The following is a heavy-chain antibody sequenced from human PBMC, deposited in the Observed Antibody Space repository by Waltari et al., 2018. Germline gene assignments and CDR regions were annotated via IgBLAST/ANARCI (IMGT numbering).Heavy chain of an antibody. CDR3: ARTPNYYDSSGYDY. CDR1: GGSISSHY. CDR2: IYYSGST. Sequence: QVQLQESGPGLVKPSETLSLTCTVPGGSISSHYWSWIRQPPGKGLEWIGYIYYSGSTNYNPSLKSRVTISVDTSKNQFSLKLSSVTAADTAVYYCARTPNYYDSSGYDYWGQGTLVTVSS. V-gene: IGHV4-59*11. D-gene: IGHD3-22*01. J-gene: IGHJ4*02.